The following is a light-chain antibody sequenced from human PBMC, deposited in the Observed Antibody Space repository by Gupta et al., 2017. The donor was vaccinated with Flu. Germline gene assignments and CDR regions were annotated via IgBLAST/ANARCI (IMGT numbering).Light chain of an antibody. Sequence: SYVLTQPPSVSVAPGQTARITCGGNNIGSKSVHWYQQKPGQAPVLVVYDNNDRPSGIPERFSGSNSGNTATLTISRVEAGGEADYYCQVWDSSSDHTVFGGGTKLTVL. J-gene: IGLJ2*01. CDR3: QVWDSSSDHTV. V-gene: IGLV3-21*02. CDR2: DNN. CDR1: NIGSKS.